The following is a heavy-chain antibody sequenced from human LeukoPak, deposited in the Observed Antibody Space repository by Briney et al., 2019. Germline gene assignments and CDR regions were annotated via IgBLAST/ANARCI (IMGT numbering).Heavy chain of an antibody. CDR2: ISSSSSYI. Sequence: PGGSLRLSCAASGFTFSSYSMNWVRQAPGKGLEWVSSISSSSSYIYYADSVKGRFTISRDNAKNSLYLQMNSLRAEDTAVYYCAREGSIVVVPAATNFDYWGQGTLVTVSS. V-gene: IGHV3-21*01. J-gene: IGHJ4*02. CDR3: AREGSIVVVPAATNFDY. CDR1: GFTFSSYS. D-gene: IGHD2-2*01.